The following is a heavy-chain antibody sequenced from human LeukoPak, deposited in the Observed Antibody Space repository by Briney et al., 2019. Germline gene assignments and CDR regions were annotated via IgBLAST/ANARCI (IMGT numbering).Heavy chain of an antibody. CDR3: ARAQYSDYVLHNWFDS. CDR1: GGTFSNYA. Sequence: SVKVSCKASGGTFSNYAITWVRQAPGQGLEWMGGIIPMFGTASYAQKFQGRVTITADKSTSTAYMELSSLRSEDTAVYYCARAQYSDYVLHNWFDSWGQGTLVTVSS. J-gene: IGHJ5*01. D-gene: IGHD5-12*01. V-gene: IGHV1-69*06. CDR2: IIPMFGTA.